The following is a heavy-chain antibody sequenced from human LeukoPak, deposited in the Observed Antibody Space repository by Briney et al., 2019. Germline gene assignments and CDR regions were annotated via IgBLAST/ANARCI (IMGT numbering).Heavy chain of an antibody. CDR2: IKQDGSEK. J-gene: IGHJ4*02. V-gene: IGHV3-7*01. D-gene: IGHD6-19*01. Sequence: PGGSLRLSCAASGFTFSSYWMSWVRQAPGKGLEWVANIKQDGSEKYYLDSVKGRFTISRDNAKNSLYLQMNSLRAEDTAVYYCARIPGIAVAGFDYWGQGTLVTVSS. CDR3: ARIPGIAVAGFDY. CDR1: GFTFSSYW.